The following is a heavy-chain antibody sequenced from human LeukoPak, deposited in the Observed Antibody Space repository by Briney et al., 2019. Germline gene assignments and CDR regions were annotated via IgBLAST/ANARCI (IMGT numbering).Heavy chain of an antibody. Sequence: SETLSLTCTVSGGSISRYYWSWIRQPPGKGLEWIGYIYYSGSTAYNPSLKSRVTISVDTSKNQFSLKLNSVTAADTAVYYCARSYRSTGYYYYGMDVWGQGTTVTVSS. CDR2: IYYSGST. V-gene: IGHV4-59*01. J-gene: IGHJ6*02. CDR1: GGSISRYY. D-gene: IGHD2-8*02. CDR3: ARSYRSTGYYYYGMDV.